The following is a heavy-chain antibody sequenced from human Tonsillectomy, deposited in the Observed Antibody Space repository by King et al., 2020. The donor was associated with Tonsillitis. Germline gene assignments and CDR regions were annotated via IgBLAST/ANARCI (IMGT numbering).Heavy chain of an antibody. CDR2: ISYDGSNK. CDR1: GFTFSSYA. D-gene: IGHD6-13*01. V-gene: IGHV3-30-3*01. Sequence: VQLVESGGGVVQPGRSLRLSCAASGFTFSSYAMHWVRQAPGKGLEWVAVISYDGSNKYYADSVKGRFTISRDNSKNTLSLQMNSLRAEDTAVYYCARDQHSSWYDYYYYGMDVWGQGTTVTVSS. J-gene: IGHJ6*02. CDR3: ARDQHSSWYDYYYYGMDV.